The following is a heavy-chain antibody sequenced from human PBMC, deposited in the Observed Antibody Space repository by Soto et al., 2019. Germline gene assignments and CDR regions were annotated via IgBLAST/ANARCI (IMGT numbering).Heavy chain of an antibody. CDR3: AKDSVQLWFGESHFDY. CDR2: ISGSGGST. J-gene: IGHJ4*02. V-gene: IGHV3-23*01. D-gene: IGHD3-10*01. Sequence: GGSLRLSCAASGFTFSSYAMSWVRQAPGKGLEWVSAISGSGGSTYYADSVKGRFTISRDNSKNTLYLQMNSLRAEDTAVYYCAKDSVQLWFGESHFDYWGQGTLVTVSS. CDR1: GFTFSSYA.